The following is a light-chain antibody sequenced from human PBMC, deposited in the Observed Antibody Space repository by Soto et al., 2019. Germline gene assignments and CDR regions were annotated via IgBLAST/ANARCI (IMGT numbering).Light chain of an antibody. J-gene: IGKJ1*01. Sequence: IHTTQSPSTLSGSVGDRVTITCRASQTIGSWLAWYQQKPGQAPKLLIYKASTLKSGVPSRFSGSGSGTEFTLTIGRLEPEDFAVYYCQQSGDFRWTFGLGTKVDIK. CDR1: QTIGSW. V-gene: IGKV1-5*03. CDR3: QQSGDFRWT. CDR2: KAS.